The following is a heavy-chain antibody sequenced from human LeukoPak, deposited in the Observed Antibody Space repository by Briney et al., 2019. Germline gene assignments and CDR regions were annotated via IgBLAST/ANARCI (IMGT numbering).Heavy chain of an antibody. V-gene: IGHV1-8*03. CDR1: GFTFTSYD. Sequence: GRSLRLSCAASGFTFTSYDINWVRQATGQGLEWMGWMNPNSGNTGYAQKFQGRVTITRNTSISTAYMEPSSLRSEDTAVYYCARGNRRHSGYSSSLDYWGQGTLVTVSS. D-gene: IGHD6-6*01. CDR2: MNPNSGNT. CDR3: ARGNRRHSGYSSSLDY. J-gene: IGHJ4*02.